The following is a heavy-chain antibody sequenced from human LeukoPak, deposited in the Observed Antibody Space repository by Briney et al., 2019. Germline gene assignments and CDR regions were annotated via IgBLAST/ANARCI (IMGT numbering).Heavy chain of an antibody. CDR2: ISSSGNTI. CDR1: GFTFSSYE. D-gene: IGHD6-6*01. V-gene: IGHV3-48*03. Sequence: GGSLRLSCAASGFTFSSYEMNWVRQAPGKGLGWVSYISSSGNTIYYADSVKGRFTISRDNAKNSLYLQMNSLRAEDTAVYYCARVTLYSSSSSDYWGQGTLVTVSS. CDR3: ARVTLYSSSSSDY. J-gene: IGHJ4*02.